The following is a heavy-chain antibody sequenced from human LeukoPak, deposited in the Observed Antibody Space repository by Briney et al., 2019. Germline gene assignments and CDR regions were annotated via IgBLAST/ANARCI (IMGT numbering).Heavy chain of an antibody. Sequence: GGSLRLSCAASGFTFSSYAMSWVRQAPGKGLEWVSTISNNDGSTYYADSVKGRFTISRDNSKNTLYLQIYTLTADDTAIYYCAKSTGNLGNWGQGTQVTVSS. CDR3: AKSTGNLGN. CDR2: ISNNDGST. CDR1: GFTFSSYA. J-gene: IGHJ4*02. V-gene: IGHV3-23*01. D-gene: IGHD1-1*01.